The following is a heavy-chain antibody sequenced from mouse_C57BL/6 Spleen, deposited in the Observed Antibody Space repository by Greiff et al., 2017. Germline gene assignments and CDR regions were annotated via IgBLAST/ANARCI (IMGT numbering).Heavy chain of an antibody. V-gene: IGHV3-6*01. CDR2: ISYDGSN. CDR3: ARVYYSNYDWYFDV. D-gene: IGHD2-5*01. J-gene: IGHJ1*03. CDR1: GYSITSGYY. Sequence: DVQLQESGPGLVKPSQSLSLTCSVTGYSITSGYYWNWIRQFPGNQLEWMGYISYDGSNNYNPSLKNRISITRDTSKNQFFLQLNSVTTEDTATYSCARVYYSNYDWYFDVWGTGTTVTFSS.